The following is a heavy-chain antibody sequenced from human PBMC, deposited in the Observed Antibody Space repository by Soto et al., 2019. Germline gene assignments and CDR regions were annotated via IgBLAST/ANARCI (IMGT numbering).Heavy chain of an antibody. CDR1: GYTFTSYD. J-gene: IGHJ4*02. Sequence: ASVKVSCKASGYTFTSYDINWVRQATGQGLEWMGWMNPNSGNTGYAQKFQGRVTMTRNTSISTAYMELSSPRSEDTAVYYCASGYYDSSGYYYYFDYWGQGTLVTVSS. CDR2: MNPNSGNT. CDR3: ASGYYDSSGYYYYFDY. V-gene: IGHV1-8*01. D-gene: IGHD3-22*01.